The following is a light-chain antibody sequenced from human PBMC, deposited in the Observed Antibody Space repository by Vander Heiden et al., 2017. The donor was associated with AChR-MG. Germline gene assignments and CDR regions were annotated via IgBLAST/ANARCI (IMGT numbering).Light chain of an antibody. V-gene: IGLV1-40*01. CDR2: GNS. CDR1: SSNIAGDND. J-gene: IGLJ3*02. CDR3: QSYDSSLSGSV. Sequence: QSVLTQPPSVSGPPGQRVTISCTGSSSNIAGDNDVPWYQQLPGTAPKLLIYGNSNRPSGVPDRFSGSKSGTSASLAITGLQAEDEADYYCQSYDSSLSGSVFGGGTKLTVL.